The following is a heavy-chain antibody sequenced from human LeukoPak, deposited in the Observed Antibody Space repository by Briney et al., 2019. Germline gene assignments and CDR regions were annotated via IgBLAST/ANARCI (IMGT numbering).Heavy chain of an antibody. CDR3: AKGVGSGASNWFDP. D-gene: IGHD2-15*01. CDR1: GYTFTSYD. Sequence: ASVKVSCKASGYTFTSYDINWVRQATRQGLGWMGWMNPNRGNTGYAQKFQGRVTMTRNTSISTAYMELSSLRSEDTAVYYCAKGVGSGASNWFDPWAREPWSPSPQ. V-gene: IGHV1-8*01. J-gene: IGHJ5*02. CDR2: MNPNRGNT.